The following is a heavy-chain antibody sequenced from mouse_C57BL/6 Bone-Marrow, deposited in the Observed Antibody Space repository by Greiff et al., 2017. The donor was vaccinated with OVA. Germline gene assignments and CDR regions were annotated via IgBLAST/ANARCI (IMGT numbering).Heavy chain of an antibody. CDR3: ARHDWDGYYFDY. V-gene: IGHV1-62-2*01. D-gene: IGHD4-1*01. J-gene: IGHJ2*01. CDR1: GYTFTEYP. Sequence: VQLPQSGAALVKPGASVKLSCKASGYTFTEYPIHWVKQRSGPGLAWIGWFYPGSGSIKYNEKFKNKATLTADKSSSTVYMELSRLTSEDSAVYFCARHDWDGYYFDYWGQGTTRTVSS. CDR2: FYPGSGSI.